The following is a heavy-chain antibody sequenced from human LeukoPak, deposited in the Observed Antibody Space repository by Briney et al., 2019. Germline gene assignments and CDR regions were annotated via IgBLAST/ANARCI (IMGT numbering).Heavy chain of an antibody. Sequence: GGSLRLSCAASGFTFSSYSMNWVRQAPVKGLEWVSAISGSGGSTYYADPVKGRFTISRDNSKNTLYLQMNSLRAEDTAVYYCAKERYYEKSPWGQGTLVTVSS. CDR1: GFTFSSYS. D-gene: IGHD3-22*01. CDR3: AKERYYEKSP. V-gene: IGHV3-23*01. CDR2: ISGSGGST. J-gene: IGHJ4*02.